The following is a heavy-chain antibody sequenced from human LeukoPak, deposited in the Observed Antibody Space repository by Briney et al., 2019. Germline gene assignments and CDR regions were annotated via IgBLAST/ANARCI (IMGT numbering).Heavy chain of an antibody. CDR3: ARQYYYDSSGCFDY. Sequence: SETLSLTCTVSGGSISSRSYYWGWIRQPPGKGLEWIGSIYYSGSTYYNPSLKSRVTISVDTSKNQFSLKLSSVTAADTAVYYCARQYYYDSSGCFDYWGQGTLVTVSS. D-gene: IGHD3-22*01. V-gene: IGHV4-39*01. CDR1: GGSISSRSYY. J-gene: IGHJ4*02. CDR2: IYYSGST.